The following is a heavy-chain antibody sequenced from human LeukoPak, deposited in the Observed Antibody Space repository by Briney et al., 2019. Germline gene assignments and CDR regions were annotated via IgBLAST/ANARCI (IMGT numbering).Heavy chain of an antibody. D-gene: IGHD1-26*01. CDR1: GGSISSGGYY. Sequence: SETLSLTCTVSGGSISSGGYYWSWIRQPPGKGLEWIGYIYHSGSTYYNPSLKSRVTISVDRSKNQFSLKLSSVTAADTAVYYCARVVGAYNWFDPWGQGTLVTVSS. J-gene: IGHJ5*02. CDR3: ARVVGAYNWFDP. CDR2: IYHSGST. V-gene: IGHV4-30-2*01.